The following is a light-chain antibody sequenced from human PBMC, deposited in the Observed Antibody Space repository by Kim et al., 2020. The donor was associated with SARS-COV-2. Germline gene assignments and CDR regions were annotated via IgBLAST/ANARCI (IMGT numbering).Light chain of an antibody. CDR3: QQSYTIPLT. CDR1: QSISNF. V-gene: IGKV1-39*01. Sequence: DIQMTQSPSSLSASVGDRVTITCRASQSISNFLNWYQQKPGQAPNLLIYSASSLQVGVPSRFSGSGSGKDFTLTISSLQPEDFATYYCQQSYTIPLTFGGGTKLEI. J-gene: IGKJ4*01. CDR2: SAS.